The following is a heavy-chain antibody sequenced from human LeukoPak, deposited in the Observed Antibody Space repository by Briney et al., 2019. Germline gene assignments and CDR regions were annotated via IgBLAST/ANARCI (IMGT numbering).Heavy chain of an antibody. CDR3: AKEKAYGSGSYSVLYYYYYIDV. J-gene: IGHJ6*03. V-gene: IGHV3-30*02. D-gene: IGHD3-10*01. Sequence: GGSLRLSCAASGFTFSSYGMHWVRQAPGKGLEWVAFIRYDGSNKYYADSVKGRFTISRDNSKNTLYLQMNSLRAEDTAVYYCAKEKAYGSGSYSVLYYYYYIDVWGKGTTVTVSS. CDR2: IRYDGSNK. CDR1: GFTFSSYG.